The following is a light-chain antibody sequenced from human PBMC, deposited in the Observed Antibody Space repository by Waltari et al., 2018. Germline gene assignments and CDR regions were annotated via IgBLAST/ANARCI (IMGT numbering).Light chain of an antibody. CDR2: EDS. V-gene: IGLV3-1*01. Sequence: SLELSQSPSVSVSPGQTASIICSGESVGDGFVSWYQQRPGQSPVLVIYEDSKRPLGISERFSGSNSGNTATLTISDTQATDEADFYCQAWDSGAVVFGRGTRLIVL. CDR1: SVGDGF. J-gene: IGLJ3*02. CDR3: QAWDSGAVV.